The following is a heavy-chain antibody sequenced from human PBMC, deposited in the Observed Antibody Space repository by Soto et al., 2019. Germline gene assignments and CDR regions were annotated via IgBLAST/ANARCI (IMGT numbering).Heavy chain of an antibody. CDR1: GGSISSYY. J-gene: IGHJ4*02. V-gene: IGHV4-59*01. CDR2: IYYSGST. CDR3: AGLDYGDYDYYFDY. D-gene: IGHD4-17*01. Sequence: SETLSLTCTVSGGSISSYYWSWIRQPPGKGLEWIGYIYYSGSTNYNPSLKSRVTISVDTSKNQFSLKLSSVTAADTAVYYCAGLDYGDYDYYFDYWGQGTLVTVSS.